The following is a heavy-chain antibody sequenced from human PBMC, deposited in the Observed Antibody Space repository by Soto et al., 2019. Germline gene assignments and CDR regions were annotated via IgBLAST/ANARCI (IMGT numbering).Heavy chain of an antibody. V-gene: IGHV3-33*01. CDR2: IWYDGSNK. Sequence: QVQLVESGGGVVQPGRSLRLSCAASGFTFSSYGMHWVRQAPGKGLEWVAVIWYDGSNKYYADSVKGRFTISRDNSKNTLYLQMNSLRAEDTAVYYCAREDYYDNSLDYWGQGTLVTVSS. D-gene: IGHD3-22*01. CDR3: AREDYYDNSLDY. CDR1: GFTFSSYG. J-gene: IGHJ4*02.